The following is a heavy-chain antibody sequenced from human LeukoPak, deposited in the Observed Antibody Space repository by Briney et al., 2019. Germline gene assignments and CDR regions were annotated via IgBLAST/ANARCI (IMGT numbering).Heavy chain of an antibody. CDR2: IFGSGGSA. J-gene: IGHJ4*02. CDR3: AKTTVGYSSGRFPGWPADY. D-gene: IGHD6-19*01. V-gene: IGHV3-23*01. Sequence: GGSLRLSCAASGFAFGSYAMYWVRQAPGKGLEWASGIFGSGGSAHYADSVKGRFTISRDNSKNTVYLEMNSLRAEDTAVYYCAKTTVGYSSGRFPGWPADYWGQGTLVTVSS. CDR1: GFAFGSYA.